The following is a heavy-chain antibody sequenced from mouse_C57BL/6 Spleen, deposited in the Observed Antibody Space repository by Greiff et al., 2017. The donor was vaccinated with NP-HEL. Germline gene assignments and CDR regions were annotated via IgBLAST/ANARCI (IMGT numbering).Heavy chain of an antibody. J-gene: IGHJ4*01. CDR1: GFTFSDYG. CDR2: ISSGSSTI. V-gene: IGHV5-17*01. Sequence: EVQGVESGGGLVKPGGSLKLSCAASGFTFSDYGMHWVRQAPEKGLEWVAYISSGSSTIYYADTVKGRFTISRDNAKNTLFLQMTSLRSEDTAMYYCARTSYYRATNYAMDYWGQGTSVTVSS. CDR3: ARTSYYRATNYAMDY. D-gene: IGHD2-10*01.